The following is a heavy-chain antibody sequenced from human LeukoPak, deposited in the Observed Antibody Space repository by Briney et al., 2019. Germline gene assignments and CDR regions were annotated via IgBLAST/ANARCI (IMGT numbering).Heavy chain of an antibody. V-gene: IGHV4-4*02. Sequence: SGTLSLTCAVSGGSISSSNWWSWVRQPPGKGLEWIGEIYHSGSTNYNPSLKSRVTISVDRSKNQFSLKMSSVTAADTGVYYCAREVSSIYAFDIWGQGTMVTVSS. CDR1: GGSISSSNW. J-gene: IGHJ3*02. CDR2: IYHSGST. CDR3: AREVSSIYAFDI. D-gene: IGHD6-13*01.